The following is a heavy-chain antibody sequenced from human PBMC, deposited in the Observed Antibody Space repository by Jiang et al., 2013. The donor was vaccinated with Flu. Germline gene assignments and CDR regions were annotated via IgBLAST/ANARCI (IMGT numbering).Heavy chain of an antibody. CDR2: INPNSGGT. D-gene: IGHD4-17*01. Sequence: LEWMGWINPNSGGTNYAQKFQGRVTMTRDTSISTAYMELSRLRSDDTAVYYCARAVSPNGDYEGWGQGTLVTVSS. V-gene: IGHV1-2*02. CDR3: ARAVSPNGDYEG. J-gene: IGHJ4*02.